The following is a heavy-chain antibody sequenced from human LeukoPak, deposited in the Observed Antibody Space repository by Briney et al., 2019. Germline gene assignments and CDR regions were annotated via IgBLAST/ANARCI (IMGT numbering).Heavy chain of an antibody. Sequence: LPGGSLRLSCAASGFAFSSYEMNWVRQAPGKGLEWVSYISSSGSTIYYADSVKGRFTISRDNAKNSLYLQMNSLRAEDTAVYYCAELGITMIGGVWGKGTTVTISS. CDR3: AELGITMIGGV. CDR2: ISSSGSTI. J-gene: IGHJ6*04. CDR1: GFAFSSYE. V-gene: IGHV3-48*03. D-gene: IGHD3-10*02.